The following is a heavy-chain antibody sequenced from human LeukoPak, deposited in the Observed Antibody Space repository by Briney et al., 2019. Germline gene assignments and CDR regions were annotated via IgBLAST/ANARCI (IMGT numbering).Heavy chain of an antibody. D-gene: IGHD5-18*01. J-gene: IGHJ6*03. CDR3: ARARIQLWLYGARGYMDV. Sequence: SETLSLTCAVYGGSFSGYYWSWIRQPPGKGLEWIGEINHSGSTNYNPSLKRRVTISVDTSKNQFSLKLSSVTAADTAVYYCARARIQLWLYGARGYMDVWGKGTTVTVSS. CDR2: INHSGST. V-gene: IGHV4-34*01. CDR1: GGSFSGYY.